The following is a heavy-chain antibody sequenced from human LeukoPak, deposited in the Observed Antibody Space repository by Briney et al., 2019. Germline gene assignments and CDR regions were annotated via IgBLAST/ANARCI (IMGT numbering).Heavy chain of an antibody. J-gene: IGHJ5*02. CDR1: GGSISNHY. Sequence: PSETLSLTCTVSGGSISNHYCNWIRQSPGKELEWIGYVHYSRGTNYNPSLKSRVTISLDTSKNQFFLQLSSVTAAVTAVYHCASGQGWLTDHWGRGTLVAVSS. D-gene: IGHD5-12*01. CDR2: VHYSRGT. V-gene: IGHV4-59*11. CDR3: ASGQGWLTDH.